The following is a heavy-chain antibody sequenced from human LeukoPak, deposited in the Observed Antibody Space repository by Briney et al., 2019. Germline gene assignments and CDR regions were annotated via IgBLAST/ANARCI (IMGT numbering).Heavy chain of an antibody. D-gene: IGHD2-2*01. CDR1: GGSISSYY. CDR2: IYYSGST. V-gene: IGHV4-59*08. CDR3: ARGSQRYCSSTSCVGFDP. J-gene: IGHJ5*02. Sequence: SETLSLTCTVSGGSISSYYWSWIRQPPGKGLEWIGYIYYSGSTNYNPSLKSRVTISVDTSKNQFSLKLSSVTAADTAVYYCARGSQRYCSSTSCVGFDPWGQGTLVTVSS.